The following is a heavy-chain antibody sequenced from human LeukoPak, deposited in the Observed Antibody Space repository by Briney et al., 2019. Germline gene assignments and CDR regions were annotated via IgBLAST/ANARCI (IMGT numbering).Heavy chain of an antibody. V-gene: IGHV1-46*01. D-gene: IGHD3-10*01. J-gene: IGHJ6*03. CDR2: IYPSGGST. CDR3: ARDAREAGGKAGAYYYGSGSKKRKYYYYYMDV. CDR1: GYTLSSYY. Sequence: GASVKVSCKASGYTLSSYYMHWVRQAPGQGLEWMGIIYPSGGSTNYAQKFQGRVTITADKSTSTAYMELSSLRSEDTAVYYCARDAREAGGKAGAYYYGSGSKKRKYYYYYMDVWGKGTTVTVSS.